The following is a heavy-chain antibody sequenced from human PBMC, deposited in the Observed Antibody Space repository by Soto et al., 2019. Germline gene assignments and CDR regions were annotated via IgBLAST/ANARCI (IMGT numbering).Heavy chain of an antibody. V-gene: IGHV1-8*01. CDR3: ARRAETNGWNGFGADKYYFDF. Sequence: ASVKVSCKAFGYTFTSYDIYWLRQSTGQGLEWMGWMNPNTGNSAYAQKFQGRVTVTSDTSINTVHMELSSLRSEDTAVYYCARRAETNGWNGFGADKYYFDFWGQGTLVTVSS. CDR1: GYTFTSYD. CDR2: MNPNTGNS. J-gene: IGHJ4*02. D-gene: IGHD1-1*01.